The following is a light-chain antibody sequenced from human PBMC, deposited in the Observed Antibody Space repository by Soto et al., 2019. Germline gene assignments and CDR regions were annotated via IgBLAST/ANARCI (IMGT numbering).Light chain of an antibody. Sequence: EIVLTQYPGTLSLSPGERATLSCRASQSVSSSYLAWYQQKPGQSPRLLVYGASSRATGTPDRFSGSGSGTDFTLTITRLEPEDFAVYYCQQCGKSPWTFGQGTKVEIK. V-gene: IGKV3-20*01. CDR3: QQCGKSPWT. J-gene: IGKJ1*01. CDR1: QSVSSSY. CDR2: GAS.